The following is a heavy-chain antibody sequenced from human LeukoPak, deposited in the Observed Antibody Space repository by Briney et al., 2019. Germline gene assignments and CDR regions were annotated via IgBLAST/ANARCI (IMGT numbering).Heavy chain of an antibody. CDR3: ARKVGYGGNSGYFDY. D-gene: IGHD4-23*01. V-gene: IGHV1-18*01. CDR1: GYTFTSYG. Sequence: ASVKVSCKASGYTFTSYGISWVRQAPGQGLEWMGWTSAYNGNTNYAQKLQGRVTMTTDTSTSTAYMELRSLRSDDTAVYYCARKVGYGGNSGYFDYWGQGTLVTVSS. CDR2: TSAYNGNT. J-gene: IGHJ4*02.